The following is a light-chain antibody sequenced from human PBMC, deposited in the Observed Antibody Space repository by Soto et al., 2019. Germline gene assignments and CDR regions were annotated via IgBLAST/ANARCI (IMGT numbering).Light chain of an antibody. CDR1: HSDVGGYDF. CDR3: SSFAGSNNVL. Sequence: QSALTQPPSASGSPRQSVTISCTGTHSDVGGYDFVSWYQQHPGKAPKLMIYEVNKRPSGVPDRFSGSKSGNTASLTVSGLQAEDEASYYCSSFAGSNNVLFGGGTQLTVL. V-gene: IGLV2-8*01. CDR2: EVN. J-gene: IGLJ3*02.